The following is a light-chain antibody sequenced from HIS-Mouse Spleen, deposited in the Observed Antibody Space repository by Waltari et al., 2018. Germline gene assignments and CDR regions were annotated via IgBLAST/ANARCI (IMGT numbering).Light chain of an antibody. CDR3: CSYAGSSTFGV. V-gene: IGLV2-23*03. J-gene: IGLJ3*02. CDR2: EGS. CDR1: SSNVGRYNF. Sequence: SALTQHAPVSGSPGQSITLPGPGTSSNVGRYNFVPWYQQHQGKAPKLMIYEGSKRPSGVSNRFSGSKSGNTASLTISGLQAEDEADYYCCSYAGSSTFGVFGGGTKLTVL.